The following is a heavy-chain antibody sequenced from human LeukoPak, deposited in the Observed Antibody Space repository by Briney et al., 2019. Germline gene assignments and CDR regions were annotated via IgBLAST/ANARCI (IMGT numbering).Heavy chain of an antibody. V-gene: IGHV5-51*01. D-gene: IGHD1-1*01. J-gene: IGHJ5*02. CDR2: IYPGDSNT. Sequence: GESLKISCKGFGYSFTSYWIGWVRQMPGKGLEWMGIIYPGDSNTRYSPSFQGQVTISTDKSISTAYLQWSSLKASDTAMYYCARRVVVSSTGSCFDPWGQGTLVTVSS. CDR3: ARRVVVSSTGSCFDP. CDR1: GYSFTSYW.